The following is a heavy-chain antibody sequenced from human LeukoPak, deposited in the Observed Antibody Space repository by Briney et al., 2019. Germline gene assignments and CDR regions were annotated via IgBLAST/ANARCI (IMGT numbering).Heavy chain of an antibody. CDR1: GGSISSYY. J-gene: IGHJ5*02. D-gene: IGHD2-15*01. CDR2: MYYSGST. Sequence: SETLSLTCTVSGGSISSYYWSWIRQPPGKGLEWIGSMYYSGSTYYNPSLKSRVTISVDTSKNQFSLKLSSVTAADTAVYHCARHMYSSGGSCYWFDPWGQGTLVTVSS. V-gene: IGHV4-39*01. CDR3: ARHMYSSGGSCYWFDP.